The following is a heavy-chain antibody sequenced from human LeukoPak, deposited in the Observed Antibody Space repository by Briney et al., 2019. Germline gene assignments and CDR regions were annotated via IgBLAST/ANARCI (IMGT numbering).Heavy chain of an antibody. CDR3: ARVERYSYGYFDY. CDR2: IKQDGSEK. Sequence: GGSLRLSCAASRFTFNSYAMSWDRQAPRKGLEWVANIKQDGSEKYYVDSVKGRFTISRDNAKNSLYLQMNSLRAEDTAVYYCARVERYSYGYFDYWGQGTLVTVSS. D-gene: IGHD5-18*01. CDR1: RFTFNSYA. V-gene: IGHV3-7*03. J-gene: IGHJ4*02.